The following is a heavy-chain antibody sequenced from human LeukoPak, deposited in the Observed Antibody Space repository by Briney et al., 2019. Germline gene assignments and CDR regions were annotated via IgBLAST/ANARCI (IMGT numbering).Heavy chain of an antibody. D-gene: IGHD3-10*01. CDR1: GFTITSNY. J-gene: IGHJ6*02. CDR3: ARDGGAGSPDGRNRVFFGMDV. V-gene: IGHV3-66*01. CDR2: LYLGGAT. Sequence: GGSLRLSCVASGFTITSNYVSWIRQAPGKGLEWVSFLYLGGATYYADSVKGRFTISGDSLKNTLYLQMSTVRADDTAVYYCARDGGAGSPDGRNRVFFGMDVWGQGTTVTVSS.